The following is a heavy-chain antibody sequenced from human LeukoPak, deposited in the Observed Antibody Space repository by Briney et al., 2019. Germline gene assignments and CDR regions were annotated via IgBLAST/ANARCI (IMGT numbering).Heavy chain of an antibody. D-gene: IGHD6-19*01. CDR2: IYYSGST. CDR3: ASHYAYSSGWYDGVNAFDI. Sequence: PSETLSLTCTVSGGSISSSSYYWGWIRQPPGKGLEWIGSIYYSGSTYYNPSLKSRVTISVDTSKNQFSLKLSSVTAADTAVYYCASHYAYSSGWYDGVNAFDIWGQGTMVTVSS. CDR1: GGSISSSSYY. J-gene: IGHJ3*02. V-gene: IGHV4-39*01.